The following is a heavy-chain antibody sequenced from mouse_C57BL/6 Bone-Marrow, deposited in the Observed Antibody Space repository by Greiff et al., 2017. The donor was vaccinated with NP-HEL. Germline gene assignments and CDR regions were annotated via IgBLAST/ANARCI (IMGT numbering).Heavy chain of an antibody. CDR1: EYEFPSHD. CDR2: INSDGGST. Sequence: EVQRVESGGGLVQPGESLKLSCESNEYEFPSHDMSWVRKTPETRLELVAAINSDGGSTYYPDTMERRFIISRDNTKKTLYLQMSSLRSEDTALYYCASTTVVATWFAYWGQGTLVTVSA. D-gene: IGHD1-1*01. V-gene: IGHV5-2*01. CDR3: ASTTVVATWFAY. J-gene: IGHJ3*01.